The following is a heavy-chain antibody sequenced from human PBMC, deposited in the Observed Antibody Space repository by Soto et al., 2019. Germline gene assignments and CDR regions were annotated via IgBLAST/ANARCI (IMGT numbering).Heavy chain of an antibody. Sequence: QVHLVQSGAEVKKPGASVKVSCKGSGYGFTTYGITWVRQAPGQGLEWMAWISAHNGNTNYAQKLQGRGTVTRDTSTSTAYMELRSLRADDKAVYYCARGRYGDYWGQGALVTVSS. CDR3: ARGRYGDY. J-gene: IGHJ4*02. V-gene: IGHV1-18*01. D-gene: IGHD1-1*01. CDR1: GYGFTTYG. CDR2: ISAHNGNT.